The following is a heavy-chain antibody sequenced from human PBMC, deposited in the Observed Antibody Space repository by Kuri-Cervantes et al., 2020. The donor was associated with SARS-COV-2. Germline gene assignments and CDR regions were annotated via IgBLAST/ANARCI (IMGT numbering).Heavy chain of an antibody. V-gene: IGHV3-7*04. CDR3: ARDLDGYYYARSGYYFGRAPPKHWHFDL. Sequence: GESLKISCAASGFTFSNYWMSWVRQSPGKGLEWVANIKQDGSEKYYVDSVKGRFIISRDNAKNSLYLQMNSPRAEDTAVYYCARDLDGYYYARSGYYFGRAPPKHWHFDLWGRGTLVTVSS. J-gene: IGHJ2*01. D-gene: IGHD3-22*01. CDR2: IKQDGSEK. CDR1: GFTFSNYW.